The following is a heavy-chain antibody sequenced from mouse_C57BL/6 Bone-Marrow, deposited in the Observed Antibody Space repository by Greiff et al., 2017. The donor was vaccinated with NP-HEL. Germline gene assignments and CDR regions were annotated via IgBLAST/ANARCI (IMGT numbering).Heavy chain of an antibody. Sequence: QVQLQQPGAELVMPGASVKLSCKASGYTFTSYWMHWVKQRPGQGLEWIGEIDPSDSYTNYNQKFKGKSTLTVDKSYSTAYMQLSSLTSEDSAVYYCARESIGAWFAYWGQGTLVTVSA. CDR1: GYTFTSYW. J-gene: IGHJ3*01. D-gene: IGHD2-14*01. CDR2: IDPSDSYT. CDR3: ARESIGAWFAY. V-gene: IGHV1-69*01.